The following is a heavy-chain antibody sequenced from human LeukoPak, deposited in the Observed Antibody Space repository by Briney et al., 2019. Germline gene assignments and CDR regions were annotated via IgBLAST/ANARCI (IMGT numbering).Heavy chain of an antibody. CDR3: ARHVFDQSRGSNYRGAGKLDAFDI. CDR1: GYSYNSYW. Sequence: GESLKISCKGSGYSYNSYWICWVRQMPGKGLEWMGIIYLADSDARYSPSFQGQVSFSADRSINTAYLQWSSLRASDTAMYYCARHVFDQSRGSNYRGAGKLDAFDIWGQGSIVTVSS. J-gene: IGHJ3*02. D-gene: IGHD4-11*01. V-gene: IGHV5-51*01. CDR2: IYLADSDA.